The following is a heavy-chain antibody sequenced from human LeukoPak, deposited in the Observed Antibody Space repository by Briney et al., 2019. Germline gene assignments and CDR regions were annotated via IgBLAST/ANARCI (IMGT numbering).Heavy chain of an antibody. V-gene: IGHV4-34*01. J-gene: IGHJ4*02. CDR2: INHSGST. Sequence: TASETLSLTCAVYGGSFSGYYWSWIRQPPGKGLEWIGEINHSGSTNYNPSHKSRVTISVDTSKNQFSLKLSSVTAADTAVYYCARGTPNYYDSSGYSNFDYWGQGTLVTVSS. CDR1: GGSFSGYY. D-gene: IGHD3-22*01. CDR3: ARGTPNYYDSSGYSNFDY.